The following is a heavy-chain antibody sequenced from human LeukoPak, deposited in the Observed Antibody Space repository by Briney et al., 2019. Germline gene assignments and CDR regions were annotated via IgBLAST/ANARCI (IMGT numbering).Heavy chain of an antibody. V-gene: IGHV1-18*01. CDR1: GYTFTTYG. Sequence: ASVKVSCKASGYTFTTYGITWVRQAPGQGREWMGWISGYNSNTNYAQKFQGRVTMTTDTSTSTAYMELRSLRSDDTAMYYCAREPSEDFWSGSYAYFDYWGQGTLVTVSS. J-gene: IGHJ4*02. CDR3: AREPSEDFWSGSYAYFDY. D-gene: IGHD3-3*01. CDR2: ISGYNSNT.